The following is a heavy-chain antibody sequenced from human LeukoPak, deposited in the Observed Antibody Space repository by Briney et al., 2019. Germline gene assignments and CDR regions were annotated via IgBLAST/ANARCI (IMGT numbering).Heavy chain of an antibody. D-gene: IGHD6-13*01. J-gene: IGHJ4*02. V-gene: IGHV5-51*01. Sequence: GESLKISCKGSGYSLISYWIGWVRQMPGKGLEWMGIIYPADSDTKYSPSFQGQVTISADKSISTAYLQWSSLKASDTAMYYCARPGSRGYSSSFDYWGQGTLVTVSS. CDR3: ARPGSRGYSSSFDY. CDR1: GYSLISYW. CDR2: IYPADSDT.